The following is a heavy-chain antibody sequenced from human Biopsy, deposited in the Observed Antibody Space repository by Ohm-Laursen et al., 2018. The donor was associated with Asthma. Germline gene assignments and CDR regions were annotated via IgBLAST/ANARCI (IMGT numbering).Heavy chain of an antibody. CDR3: AKGMGAGGNDPDSFIGYYGMDV. CDR1: GFRFDDYV. D-gene: IGHD3-16*01. V-gene: IGHV3-9*01. J-gene: IGHJ6*02. Sequence: SLRLSCAASGFRFDDYVMYWVRQAPGKGLEWVAGISWNSGNIGYAVSVKGRFIVSRDNVKNSLYLQMNSLRAEDTALYYCAKGMGAGGNDPDSFIGYYGMDVWGQGTTVTVSS. CDR2: ISWNSGNI.